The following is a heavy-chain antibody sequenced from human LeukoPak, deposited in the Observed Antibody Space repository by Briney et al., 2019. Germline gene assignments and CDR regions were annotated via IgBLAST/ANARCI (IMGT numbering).Heavy chain of an antibody. D-gene: IGHD3-16*01. J-gene: IGHJ4*02. Sequence: ASVTVSFKASGGTFSVYAISWVRQAPGQGLEWMGRIIPILAMANYAQKFQGRVTITADKSTSTAYMELSSLRSEDTAVYYCARSPGGDPRGRLDHWGQGTLVTVSS. CDR1: GGTFSVYA. CDR3: ARSPGGDPRGRLDH. V-gene: IGHV1-69*04. CDR2: IIPILAMA.